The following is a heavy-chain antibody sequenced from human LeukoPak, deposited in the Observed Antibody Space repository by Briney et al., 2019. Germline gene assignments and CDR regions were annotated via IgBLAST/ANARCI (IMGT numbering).Heavy chain of an antibody. CDR2: ISSSSSTI. Sequence: PGGSLRLSCVASGFIFTTYEMNWVRQAPGKGLEWVSYISSSSSTIYYADSVKGRFTISRDNAKNSLYLQMSSLRAEDTAVYYCARPSTYSTGGYWGQGTLVTVSS. D-gene: IGHD6-25*01. CDR1: GFIFTTYE. J-gene: IGHJ4*02. V-gene: IGHV3-48*03. CDR3: ARPSTYSTGGY.